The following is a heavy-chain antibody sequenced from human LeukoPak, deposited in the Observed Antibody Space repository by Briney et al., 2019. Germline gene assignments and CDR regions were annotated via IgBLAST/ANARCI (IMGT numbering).Heavy chain of an antibody. J-gene: IGHJ4*02. D-gene: IGHD6-13*01. CDR2: ISRRGNTI. CDR3: AKVGPYSSSWYGPPDY. Sequence: GGSLRLSCAASGFTFRNYYMSLIRQAPGKGLEWVSYISRRGNTIYYADSVKGRFTISRDNANNSLYLQMNSLRADDTAVYYCAKVGPYSSSWYGPPDYWGQGTLVTVSS. V-gene: IGHV3-11*01. CDR1: GFTFRNYY.